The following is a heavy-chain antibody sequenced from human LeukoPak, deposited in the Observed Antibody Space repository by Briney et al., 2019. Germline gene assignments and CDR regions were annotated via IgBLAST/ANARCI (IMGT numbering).Heavy chain of an antibody. CDR2: IWYAGNNK. V-gene: IGHV3-33*01. J-gene: IGHJ4*02. CDR1: GFNFSSFG. CDR3: ARNGQQWPVYSCDD. D-gene: IGHD6-19*01. Sequence: PGKSLRLPCAASGFNFSSFGMHWVRQAPGKGLEWVAVIWYAGNNKYYADSMKGRFTISRDNSKNTLYLHMNSLRAEDTAVYYCARNGQQWPVYSCDDWGQGTLVTVSS.